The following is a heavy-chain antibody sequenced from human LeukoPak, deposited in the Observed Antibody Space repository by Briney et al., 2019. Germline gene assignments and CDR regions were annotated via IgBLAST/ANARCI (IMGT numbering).Heavy chain of an antibody. V-gene: IGHV2-5*02. J-gene: IGHJ5*01. CDR3: AHRLITMVRGVLFDS. D-gene: IGHD3-10*01. Sequence: SGPTLVNPTQTLTLTCTFSGFSLSTRGVGVGWIRQPPGKALEWLALIYWDDDKRYSPSLKSRLTITKDTSKNQVVLTMTNMDPVDTATYYCAHRLITMVRGVLFDSWGQGTLVTVSS. CDR2: IYWDDDK. CDR1: GFSLSTRGVG.